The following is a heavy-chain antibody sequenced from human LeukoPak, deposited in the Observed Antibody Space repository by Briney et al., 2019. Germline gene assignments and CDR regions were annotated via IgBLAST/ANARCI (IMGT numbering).Heavy chain of an antibody. CDR2: ISYDGSNK. CDR1: GFTFSSYA. CDR3: ASRYFDY. J-gene: IGHJ4*02. V-gene: IGHV3-30-3*01. Sequence: PGGSLRLSCAASGFTFSSYAMHWVRQAPGKGLEWVAVISYDGSNKYYADSVKGRFTISRDNSKNTLYLQMNSLRAEDTAVYYCASRYFDYWGQGTLVTVSS.